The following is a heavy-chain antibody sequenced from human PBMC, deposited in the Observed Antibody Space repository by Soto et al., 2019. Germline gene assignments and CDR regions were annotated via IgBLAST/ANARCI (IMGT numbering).Heavy chain of an antibody. J-gene: IGHJ5*02. Sequence: PSETLSHTCTLSGGPISGYYWSWIRQPPGKGLEWIGYMYNTGSTVYNPPFKSRVTISVDSSKNQFSLTLRSVPAADTAVYYCARGPGTWGKETLFTVSS. CDR2: MYNTGST. CDR3: ARGPGT. CDR1: GGPISGYY. V-gene: IGHV4-59*12.